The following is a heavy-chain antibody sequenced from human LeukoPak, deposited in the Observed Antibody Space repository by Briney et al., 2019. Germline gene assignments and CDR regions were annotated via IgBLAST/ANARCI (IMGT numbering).Heavy chain of an antibody. J-gene: IGHJ6*02. V-gene: IGHV1-2*02. CDR3: ARRVLLDYYYYGMDV. CDR1: GYTFTGYY. Sequence: GASVKVSCKASGYTFTGYYMHWVRQAPGQGLEWMGWINPNSGGTNYAQNFQGRVTMTRDTSISTAYMELSRLRSDDTAVYYCARRVLLDYYYYGMDVWGQGTTVTVSS. CDR2: INPNSGGT. D-gene: IGHD2-8*02.